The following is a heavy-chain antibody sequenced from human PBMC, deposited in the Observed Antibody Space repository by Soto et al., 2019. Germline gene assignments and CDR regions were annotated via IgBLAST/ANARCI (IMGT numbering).Heavy chain of an antibody. Sequence: EVQLVESGGGLVKPGGSLRLSCAASGFTFTNGWLSWVRQAPGKGLEWVGRIKSNIAGGTTDYSAPVKGRFTISRDDSKHTLYLQMDSLKTEDTAVYYCTTDSAQTFCDGGPCYSVQTNIHDSWGQGTLVTVSS. CDR2: IKSNIAGGTT. V-gene: IGHV3-15*01. J-gene: IGHJ4*02. CDR3: TTDSAQTFCDGGPCYSVQTNIHDS. CDR1: GFTFTNGW. D-gene: IGHD2-15*01.